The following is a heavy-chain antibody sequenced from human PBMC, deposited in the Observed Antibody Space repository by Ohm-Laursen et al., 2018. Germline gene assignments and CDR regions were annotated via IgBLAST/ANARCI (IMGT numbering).Heavy chain of an antibody. V-gene: IGHV3-30*03. Sequence: SLRLSCAASGFSFSSHGMHWVRQAPGKGLEWVAVISHDGRDKYYADSVKGRFTISRDNSKNTLYLQMNSLRAEDTALYYCARDLYRVGYGMDVWGRETTVTVSS. CDR3: ARDLYRVGYGMDV. CDR2: ISHDGRDK. J-gene: IGHJ6*02. D-gene: IGHD3-16*01. CDR1: GFSFSSHG.